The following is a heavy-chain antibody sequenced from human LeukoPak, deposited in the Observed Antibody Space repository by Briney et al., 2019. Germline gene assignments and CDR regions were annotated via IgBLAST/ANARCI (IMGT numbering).Heavy chain of an antibody. Sequence: GGSLRLSCAASGFTFSSYAMNWVRQAPGKGLEWVALISYDGSNKYYADSVKGRFTMSRDNSKNTLHLQMDSLRAEDTAVYYCARSLGGAYDYWGQGTLVTVSS. J-gene: IGHJ4*02. CDR2: ISYDGSNK. CDR3: ARSLGGAYDY. D-gene: IGHD1-26*01. V-gene: IGHV3-30*04. CDR1: GFTFSSYA.